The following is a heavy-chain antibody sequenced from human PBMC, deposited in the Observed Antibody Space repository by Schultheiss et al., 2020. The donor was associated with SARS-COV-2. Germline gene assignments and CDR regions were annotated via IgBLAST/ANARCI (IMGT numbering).Heavy chain of an antibody. V-gene: IGHV4-61*08. CDR1: GGSISSGGYY. CDR3: ARDRGYGSGSYSGWFDP. J-gene: IGHJ5*02. CDR2: IYYSGST. D-gene: IGHD3-10*01. Sequence: SETLSLTCTVSGGSISSGGYYWSWIRQHPGKGLEWIGYIYYSGSTNYNPSLKSRVTISVDTSKNQFSLKLSSVTAADTAVYYCARDRGYGSGSYSGWFDPWGQGTLVTVSS.